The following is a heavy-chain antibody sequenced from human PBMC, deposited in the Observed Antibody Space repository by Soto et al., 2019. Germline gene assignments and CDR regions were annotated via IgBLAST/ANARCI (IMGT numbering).Heavy chain of an antibody. D-gene: IGHD3-16*02. CDR3: AKDLMITFGGVIVPLDY. CDR2: ISYDGSNK. CDR1: GFTFSSYG. J-gene: IGHJ4*02. Sequence: GGSLRLSCAASGFTFSSYGMHWVRQAPGKGLEWVAVISYDGSNKYYADSVKGRFTISRDNSKNTLYLQMNSLRAEDTAVYYCAKDLMITFGGVIVPLDYWGQGTLVTVSS. V-gene: IGHV3-30*18.